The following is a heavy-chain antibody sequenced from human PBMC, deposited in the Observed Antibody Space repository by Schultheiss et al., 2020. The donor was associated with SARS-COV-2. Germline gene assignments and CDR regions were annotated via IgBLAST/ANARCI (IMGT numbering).Heavy chain of an antibody. Sequence: SETLSLTCAVYGGSFSGYYWSWIRQPPGKGLEWIGEINHSGSTNYNPSLKSRVTISVDTSKNQFSLKLSSVTAADTAVYYCARDHGGSGWYEFDYWGQGTLVTVSS. CDR1: GGSFSGYY. CDR3: ARDHGGSGWYEFDY. J-gene: IGHJ4*02. V-gene: IGHV4-34*01. D-gene: IGHD6-19*01. CDR2: INHSGST.